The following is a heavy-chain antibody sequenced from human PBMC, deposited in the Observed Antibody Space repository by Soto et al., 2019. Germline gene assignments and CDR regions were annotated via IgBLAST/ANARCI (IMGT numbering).Heavy chain of an antibody. CDR2: IYYSGST. Sequence: QVQLQESGPGLVKPSQTLSLTCTVSGGSISSGDYYWSWIRQPPGKGLEWIGYIYYSGSTYYNPSLKSRVTISVDTSKNQFSLKLSSVTAADTAVYYCARGHCSGGSCYSRYWYFDLWGRGILVTVSS. D-gene: IGHD2-15*01. CDR3: ARGHCSGGSCYSRYWYFDL. CDR1: GGSISSGDYY. J-gene: IGHJ2*01. V-gene: IGHV4-30-4*01.